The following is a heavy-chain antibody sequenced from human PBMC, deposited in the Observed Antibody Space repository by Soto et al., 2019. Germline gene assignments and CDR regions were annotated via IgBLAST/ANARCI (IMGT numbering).Heavy chain of an antibody. D-gene: IGHD6-13*01. CDR2: ISGSGGST. CDR1: GFTFSNYA. V-gene: IGHV3-23*01. Sequence: EVQLLESGGGLVQPGGSLRLSCAASGFTFSNYAVTWVRQAPGKGLEWVSTISGSGGSTYYADSVKGRFTISRDNCKITLSLQMNSRRDEDTAVYYWAKDQGSSLYEIDYWGEGTLVTVSS. J-gene: IGHJ4*02. CDR3: AKDQGSSLYEIDY.